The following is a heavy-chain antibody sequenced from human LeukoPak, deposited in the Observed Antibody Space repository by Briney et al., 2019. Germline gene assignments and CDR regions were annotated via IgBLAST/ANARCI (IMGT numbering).Heavy chain of an antibody. J-gene: IGHJ4*02. CDR1: GGSMSSYY. CDR2: IYYTGNT. CDR3: ARRARATVRGDYFDY. V-gene: IGHV4-59*08. D-gene: IGHD3-10*01. Sequence: KPSETLSLTCTVSGGSMSSYYWTWIRQPPGKELEWIGYIYYTGNTNYNPSLKSRVTISADTSKNQFSLKLNSVTAADTAVYYCARRARATVRGDYFDYWGQGTLVTVSS.